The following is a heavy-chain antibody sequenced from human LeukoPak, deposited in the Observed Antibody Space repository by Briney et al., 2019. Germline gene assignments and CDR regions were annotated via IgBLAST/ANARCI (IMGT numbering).Heavy chain of an antibody. CDR1: GYTSTSYD. CDR3: ARGVITMVRVFPVGWFDP. CDR2: MNPNSGNT. Sequence: ASVKVSCKASGYTSTSYDINWVRQATGQGLEWMGWMNPNSGNTGYAQKFQGRVTMTRNTSISTAYMELSSLRSEDTAVYYCARGVITMVRVFPVGWFDPWGQGTLVTVSS. D-gene: IGHD3-10*01. J-gene: IGHJ5*02. V-gene: IGHV1-8*01.